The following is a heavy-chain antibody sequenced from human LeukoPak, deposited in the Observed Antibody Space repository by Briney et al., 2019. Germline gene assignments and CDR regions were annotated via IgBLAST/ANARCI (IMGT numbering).Heavy chain of an antibody. V-gene: IGHV1-24*01. CDR1: GYALTELS. J-gene: IGHJ4*02. D-gene: IGHD3-22*01. Sequence: ASVKVSCKVSGYALTELSMHWVRQAPGKGLEWMGGFDPEDGETIYAQKFQGRVTMTEDTSTDTAYMELSSLRSEDTAVYYCATDPPDYYDSSGYYVGSYWGQGTLVTVSS. CDR3: ATDPPDYYDSSGYYVGSY. CDR2: FDPEDGET.